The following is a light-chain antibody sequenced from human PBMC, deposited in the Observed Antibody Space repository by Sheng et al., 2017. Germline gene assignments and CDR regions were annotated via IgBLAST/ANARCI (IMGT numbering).Light chain of an antibody. Sequence: EIVLTQSPATLSLSPGERATLSCRASQSVSTYLAWYQQKPGQAPRLLIYDASNRATGIPARFSGSGSGTDFTLTISRLETDDFAVYYCQQYGTSPTFGQGTRLEIK. CDR3: QQYGTSPT. V-gene: IGKV3-11*01. J-gene: IGKJ5*01. CDR2: DAS. CDR1: QSVSTY.